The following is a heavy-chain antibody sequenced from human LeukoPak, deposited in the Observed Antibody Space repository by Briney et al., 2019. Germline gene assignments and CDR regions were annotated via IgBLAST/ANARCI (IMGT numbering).Heavy chain of an antibody. J-gene: IGHJ5*02. Sequence: SETLSLTCTVSGYSISSGYYWGWIRQPPGKGLEWIESIYHSGSTYYNPSLKSRVTISVDTSKNQFSLKLSSVTAADTAVYYCARSPGGYYYDSSGYYRRRYWFDPWGQGTLVTVSS. CDR1: GYSISSGYY. CDR3: ARSPGGYYYDSSGYYRRRYWFDP. CDR2: IYHSGST. D-gene: IGHD3-22*01. V-gene: IGHV4-38-2*02.